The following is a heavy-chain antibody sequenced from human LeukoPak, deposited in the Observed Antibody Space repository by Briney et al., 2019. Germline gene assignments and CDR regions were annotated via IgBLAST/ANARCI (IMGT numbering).Heavy chain of an antibody. V-gene: IGHV3-33*01. Sequence: QSGGSLRLSCAASGFTFSSYGMHWVRQAPGKGLEWVAVIWYDGSNKYYADSVKGRFTISRDNSKNTLYLQMNSLRAEDTAVYYCARELTGLLAHYFDYWGQGTLVTVSS. J-gene: IGHJ4*02. CDR2: IWYDGSNK. D-gene: IGHD2-15*01. CDR1: GFTFSSYG. CDR3: ARELTGLLAHYFDY.